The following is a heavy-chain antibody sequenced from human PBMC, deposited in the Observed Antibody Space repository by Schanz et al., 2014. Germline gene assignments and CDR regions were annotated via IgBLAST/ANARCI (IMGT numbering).Heavy chain of an antibody. CDR1: GYTFSSHG. J-gene: IGHJ3*02. V-gene: IGHV1-3*04. Sequence: QVHLVQSGAELKKPGASVKVSCKASGYTFSSHGIHWLRQAPGQRLEWMGWINTGSGDTKYSQNFQGRVTITRDTSASTAYMELSSLRSEDTAVYYCARDLPYCDGGKCYSDGFDIWGQGTLVTISS. CDR2: INTGSGDT. CDR3: ARDLPYCDGGKCYSDGFDI. D-gene: IGHD2-21*01.